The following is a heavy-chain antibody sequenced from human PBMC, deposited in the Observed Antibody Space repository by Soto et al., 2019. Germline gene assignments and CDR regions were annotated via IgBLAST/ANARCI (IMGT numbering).Heavy chain of an antibody. CDR2: IDSSGST. CDR3: ARGGHDFWSGPFDY. Sequence: QGQLQESGPGLVKPSETLSLTCSXXXXSIXXXXXXXXXXXXXXXXEWIGRIDSSGSTNYSPSLKSRATMSVDTSKNQFSLKLTSVTAADTAVYYCARGGHDFWSGPFDYWGQGTLATVSS. J-gene: IGHJ4*02. V-gene: IGHV4-4*07. D-gene: IGHD3-3*01. CDR1: XXSIXXXX.